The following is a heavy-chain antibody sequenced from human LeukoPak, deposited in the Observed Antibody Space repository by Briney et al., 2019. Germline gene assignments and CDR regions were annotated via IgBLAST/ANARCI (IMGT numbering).Heavy chain of an antibody. D-gene: IGHD3-22*01. Sequence: GASVKVSCKASGYTFTGYYMHWVRQAPGQGLEWMGWINPNSGGTNYAQKFQGRVTMTRDTSISTAYMELSRLRSDDTAVYYGARSDSSGYEMGAFDYWGQGTLVTVSS. J-gene: IGHJ4*02. CDR3: ARSDSSGYEMGAFDY. CDR2: INPNSGGT. V-gene: IGHV1-2*02. CDR1: GYTFTGYY.